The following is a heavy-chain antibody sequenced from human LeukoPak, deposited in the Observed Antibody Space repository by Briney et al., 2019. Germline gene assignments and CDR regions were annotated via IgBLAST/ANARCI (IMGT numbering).Heavy chain of an antibody. CDR1: GYTFTSYG. Sequence: SVKVSFKASGYTFTSYGISWVRQAPGQGLEWMGGIIPIFGTANYAQKFQGRVTITADESTSTAYMELSSLRSEDTAVYYCARVPSPLPAAMYSYYYYGMDVWGQGTTVTVSS. J-gene: IGHJ6*02. V-gene: IGHV1-69*13. D-gene: IGHD2-2*01. CDR2: IIPIFGTA. CDR3: ARVPSPLPAAMYSYYYYGMDV.